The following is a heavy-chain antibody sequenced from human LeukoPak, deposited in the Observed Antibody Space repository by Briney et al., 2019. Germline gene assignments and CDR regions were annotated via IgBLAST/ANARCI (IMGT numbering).Heavy chain of an antibody. CDR1: GFTFSSYW. D-gene: IGHD2-2*01. V-gene: IGHV3-7*01. Sequence: GGSLRLSCAASGFTFSSYWMSWVRQAPGKGLEWVANIKQDGSEKYYVDSVKGRFTISRDNAKNSLYLQMNSLRAEDTAVYYCGRGCSCSSFYGLDGWGQGTTVTVSS. CDR2: IKQDGSEK. CDR3: GRGCSCSSFYGLDG. J-gene: IGHJ6*02.